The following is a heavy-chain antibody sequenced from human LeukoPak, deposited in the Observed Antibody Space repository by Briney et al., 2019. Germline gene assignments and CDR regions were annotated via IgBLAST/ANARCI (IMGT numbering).Heavy chain of an antibody. D-gene: IGHD3-22*01. CDR2: ISWNSGSI. CDR3: AKALKYYYDSSGYYSDAFDI. V-gene: IGHV3-9*03. CDR1: GFTFDDYA. Sequence: GRSLRLSCAASGFTFDDYAMHWVRRAPGKGLEWVSGISWNSGSIGYADSVKGRFTISRDNAKNSLYLQMNSLRAEDMALYYCAKALKYYYDSSGYYSDAFDIWGQGTMVTVSS. J-gene: IGHJ3*02.